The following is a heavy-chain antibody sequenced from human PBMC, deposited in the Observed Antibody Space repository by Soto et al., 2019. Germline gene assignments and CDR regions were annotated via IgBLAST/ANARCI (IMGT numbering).Heavy chain of an antibody. J-gene: IGHJ6*02. V-gene: IGHV3-30*03. D-gene: IGHD2-2*01. CDR1: GSTFGRSA. Sequence: GGSLRLSCAASGSTFGRSAIHWVRQAPGKGLEWVAVISYDGSNIYYADSVRGRFTISRDNSKNALSLQMDSLRVEDTAVYFCARADGCSGTTCSESWGYYYALDVWGQGTTVTVSS. CDR3: ARADGCSGTTCSESWGYYYALDV. CDR2: ISYDGSNI.